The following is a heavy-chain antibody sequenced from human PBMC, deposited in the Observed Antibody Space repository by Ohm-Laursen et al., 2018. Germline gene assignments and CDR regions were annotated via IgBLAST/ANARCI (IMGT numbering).Heavy chain of an antibody. CDR1: GYTFTGYY. CDR2: INPNSGGP. D-gene: IGHD3-22*01. Sequence: AATVKISCKASGYTFTGYYMHWVRQAPGQGLEWMGWINPNSGGPNYAQKFQGRVTMTRDTSISTAYMELSRLRSDDTAVYYCARDLQYYDSSGYYPIGPNTYGMDVWGQGTTVTVSS. CDR3: ARDLQYYDSSGYYPIGPNTYGMDV. V-gene: IGHV1-2*02. J-gene: IGHJ6*02.